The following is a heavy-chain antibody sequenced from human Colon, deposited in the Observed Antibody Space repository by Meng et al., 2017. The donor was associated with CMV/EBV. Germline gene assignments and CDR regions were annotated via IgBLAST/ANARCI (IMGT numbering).Heavy chain of an antibody. V-gene: IGHV3-23*03. Sequence: GESLKISCASSGFTFSSYAMSWVRQAPGKGLEWVSVIYSGGSGTYYADSVKGRFTISRDNSKNTLYLQMNSLRAEDTAVYYCAKGLFAASSLLYFDFWGQGTPVTVSS. D-gene: IGHD6-25*01. CDR1: GFTFSSYA. CDR2: IYSGGSGT. J-gene: IGHJ4*02. CDR3: AKGLFAASSLLYFDF.